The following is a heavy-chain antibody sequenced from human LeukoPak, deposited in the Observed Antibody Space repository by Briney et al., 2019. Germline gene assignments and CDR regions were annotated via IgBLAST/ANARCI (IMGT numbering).Heavy chain of an antibody. Sequence: QPGGSLRLSCAASGLSFSSYAMSWVRQAPEKGLEWVSGISGSGGSTYYADSVKGRFTISRDNSKNTLYLQMNSLRAEDTAVYYCAKDTTTISYELNGYWGQGTLVTVSS. CDR3: AKDTTTISYELNGY. J-gene: IGHJ4*02. CDR1: GLSFSSYA. CDR2: ISGSGGST. V-gene: IGHV3-23*01. D-gene: IGHD3-3*01.